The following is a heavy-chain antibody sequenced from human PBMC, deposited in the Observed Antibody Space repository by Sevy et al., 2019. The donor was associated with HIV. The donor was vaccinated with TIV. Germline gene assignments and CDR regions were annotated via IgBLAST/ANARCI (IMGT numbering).Heavy chain of an antibody. J-gene: IGHJ3*02. CDR1: GFTFSTYT. CDR2: ISSSSNYI. D-gene: IGHD3-22*01. CDR3: ARSRLGGLYYYDSSGYYSDAFDI. Sequence: GGSLRLSCAASGFTFSTYTMNWVRQAPGKGLEWVSSISSSSNYIYYADSVKGRFTISRDNAKNSLYLQMNSLRAEDTAVYYCARSRLGGLYYYDSSGYYSDAFDIWGQGTMVTVSS. V-gene: IGHV3-21*01.